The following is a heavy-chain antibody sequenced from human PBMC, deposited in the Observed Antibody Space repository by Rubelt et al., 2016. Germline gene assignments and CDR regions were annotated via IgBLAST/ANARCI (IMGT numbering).Heavy chain of an antibody. Sequence: QVQLVQSGAEVKKPGASVKVSCKASGYTFTGYYMHWVRQAPGQGLEWMGWIKPNSGGKNYAQKFQGRVTMTRDTSISTAYMELSRLRSDDTAVYYCARFAIGGHSSGYLFDYWGQGTLVTVSS. CDR2: IKPNSGGK. CDR1: GYTFTGYY. D-gene: IGHD3-22*01. CDR3: ARFAIGGHSSGYLFDY. V-gene: IGHV1-2*02. J-gene: IGHJ4*02.